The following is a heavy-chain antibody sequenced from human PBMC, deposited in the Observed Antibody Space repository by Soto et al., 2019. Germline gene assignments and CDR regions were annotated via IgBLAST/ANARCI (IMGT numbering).Heavy chain of an antibody. J-gene: IGHJ4*02. CDR3: AKVRYYYDSSGYYSHYSTFDY. Sequence: GGSPRLSCAASGFTFSSYAMSWVRQAPGKGLEWVSAISGSGGSTYYADSVKGRFTISRDNSKNTLYLQMNSLRAEDTAVYYCAKVRYYYDSSGYYSHYSTFDYWGQGTLVTVSS. CDR2: ISGSGGST. D-gene: IGHD3-22*01. V-gene: IGHV3-23*01. CDR1: GFTFSSYA.